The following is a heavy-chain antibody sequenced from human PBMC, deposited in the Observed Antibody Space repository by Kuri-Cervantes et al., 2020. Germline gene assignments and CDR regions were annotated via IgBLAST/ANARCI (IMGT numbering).Heavy chain of an antibody. D-gene: IGHD3-10*01. CDR1: GGSFSGYY. CDR3: ARDAMVRGVSSWYFDL. Sequence: SQTLSLTCAVYGGSFSGYYWSWIRQPPGKGLEWIGEINHSGSTNHNPSLKSRVTISVDTSKNQFSLKLSSVTAADTAVYYCARDAMVRGVSSWYFDLWGRGTLVTVSS. CDR2: INHSGST. V-gene: IGHV4-34*09. J-gene: IGHJ2*01.